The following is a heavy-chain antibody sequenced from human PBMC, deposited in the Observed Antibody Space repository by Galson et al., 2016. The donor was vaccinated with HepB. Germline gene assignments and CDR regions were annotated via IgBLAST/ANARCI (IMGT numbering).Heavy chain of an antibody. CDR2: IYWDNDK. V-gene: IGHV2-5*02. CDR3: ANRRTPHYLVSGGGNFDY. J-gene: IGHJ4*02. D-gene: IGHD3-10*01. Sequence: PALVKPTQTLTLTCTLSGFSVSTSGVGVGWIRQPPGKALEWLALIYWDNDKRYRPSLKSRLTISRDTSKNQVVLRMTNMDPGDTATYFCANRRTPHYLVSGGGNFDYWGRGALVVVSP. CDR1: GFSVSTSGVG.